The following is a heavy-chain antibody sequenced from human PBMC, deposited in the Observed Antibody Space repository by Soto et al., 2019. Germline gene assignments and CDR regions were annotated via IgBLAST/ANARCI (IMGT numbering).Heavy chain of an antibody. D-gene: IGHD6-13*01. J-gene: IGHJ6*02. CDR1: GFSLCSSGKC. CDR2: IDWDDDK. V-gene: IGHV2-70*11. CDR3: ARSRIAAAGTRGYYGMDV. Sequence: SACSLVNATPTLTLTCTFSGFSLCSSGKCVSWIRQPPGKALEWLARIDWDDDKYYSTSLKTRLTISKDTSKNQVVLTMTNMDPVDTATYYCARSRIAAAGTRGYYGMDVWGQGTTVTVSS.